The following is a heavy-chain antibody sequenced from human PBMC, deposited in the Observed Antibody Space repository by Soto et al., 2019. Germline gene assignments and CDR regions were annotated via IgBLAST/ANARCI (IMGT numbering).Heavy chain of an antibody. V-gene: IGHV5-51*01. J-gene: IGHJ3*02. CDR1: GYSFTSYW. Sequence: GESLKISCKGSGYSFTSYWIGWVRQMPGKGLEWMGIIYPGDSDTRYSPSFQGQVTISADKSISTAYLQWSSLKASDTAMYYCASSRVLRFLEWSADAFDIWGQGTMVTVSS. CDR2: IYPGDSDT. CDR3: ASSRVLRFLEWSADAFDI. D-gene: IGHD3-3*01.